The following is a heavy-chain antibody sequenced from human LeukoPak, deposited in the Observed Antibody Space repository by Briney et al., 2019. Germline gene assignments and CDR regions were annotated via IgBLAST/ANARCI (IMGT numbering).Heavy chain of an antibody. V-gene: IGHV4-31*03. D-gene: IGHD3-10*01. Sequence: SETLSLTCTVSGGSISSGGYYWSWIRQHPGKGLEWIGYIYYSGSTYYNPSLKSRVTISADTSKNQFSLKLSSVTAADTAVYYCARANYRGDAFDIWGQGTMVTVSS. CDR3: ARANYRGDAFDI. J-gene: IGHJ3*02. CDR2: IYYSGST. CDR1: GGSISSGGYY.